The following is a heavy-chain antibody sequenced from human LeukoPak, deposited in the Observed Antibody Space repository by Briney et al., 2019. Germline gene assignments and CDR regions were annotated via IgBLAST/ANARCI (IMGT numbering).Heavy chain of an antibody. J-gene: IGHJ1*01. V-gene: IGHV1-69*04. Sequence: ASVKVSYKASGGTFSSYAISWVRQAPGQGREWMGRIIPILGIANYAQKFQGRVTITADESTSTAYMELSSLRSEDTAVYYCARAVGYNKNFQHWGQGTLVTVSS. D-gene: IGHD5-24*01. CDR3: ARAVGYNKNFQH. CDR2: IIPILGIA. CDR1: GGTFSSYA.